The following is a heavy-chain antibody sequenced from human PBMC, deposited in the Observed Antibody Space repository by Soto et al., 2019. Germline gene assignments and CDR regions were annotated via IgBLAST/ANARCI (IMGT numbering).Heavy chain of an antibody. J-gene: IGHJ4*02. CDR2: MSPNTGHS. D-gene: IGHD3-10*01. CDR1: GYTFTVLD. Sequence: VNDACKASGYTFTVLDGNWVRQTTEQGLEWMGWMSPNTGHSGLAQKFQARLTLTRDTSINTAYMELSSLRSEDTAIYYCARGINAGVDYWGQGTPVTVSS. CDR3: ARGINAGVDY. V-gene: IGHV1-8*01.